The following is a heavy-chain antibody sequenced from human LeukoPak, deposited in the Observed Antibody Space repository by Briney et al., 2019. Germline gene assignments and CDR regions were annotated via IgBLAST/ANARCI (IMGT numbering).Heavy chain of an antibody. J-gene: IGHJ4*02. V-gene: IGHV3-21*04. CDR2: ISSSSSYI. CDR3: AKDSSSGWYYFDY. CDR1: GFTFSSYT. Sequence: GGSLRLSCAASGFTFSSYTMNWVRQGPGKGLEWVSCISSSSSYIYYADSVKGRFTISRDNAKNSLHLQMNSLRAEDTAVYYCAKDSSSGWYYFDYWGQGTLVTVSS. D-gene: IGHD6-19*01.